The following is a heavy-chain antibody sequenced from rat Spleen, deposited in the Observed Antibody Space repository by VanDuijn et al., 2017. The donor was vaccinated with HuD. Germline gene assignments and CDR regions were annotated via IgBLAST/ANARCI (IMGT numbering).Heavy chain of an antibody. CDR2: ISTGGGNT. Sequence: EVQLVESGGGLVQPGRSLKLSCAASGFIFSNYDMAWVRQAPTKGLEWIASISTGGGNTDYRDSVKGRFTISRDNAKNTQYLQMDSLRSEDTATYYCARRTTEGIGYWYFDFWGPGTMVTVSS. CDR1: GFIFSNYD. V-gene: IGHV5S13*01. J-gene: IGHJ1*01. CDR3: ARRTTEGIGYWYFDF. D-gene: IGHD1-11*01.